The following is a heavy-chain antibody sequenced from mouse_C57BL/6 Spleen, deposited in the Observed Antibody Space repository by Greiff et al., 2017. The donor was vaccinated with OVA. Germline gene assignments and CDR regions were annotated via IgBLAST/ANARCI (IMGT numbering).Heavy chain of an antibody. Sequence: EVQLQQSGAELVRPGASVKLSCTASGFNIKDDYMHWVKQRPEQGLEWIGWIDPENGDTEYAPKFQGKATITGDTSSNTAYLQLSSLTSEDTAVYCCTRRSSSVHWGQGTTLTVSS. CDR2: IDPENGDT. V-gene: IGHV14-4*01. J-gene: IGHJ2*01. CDR3: TRRSSSVH. CDR1: GFNIKDDY.